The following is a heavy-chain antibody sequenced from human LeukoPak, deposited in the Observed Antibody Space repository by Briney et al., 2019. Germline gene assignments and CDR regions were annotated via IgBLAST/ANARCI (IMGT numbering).Heavy chain of an antibody. Sequence: GGSLRLSCAASQFTFNIYPMHWVRQAPGKGLEWVATIAYDGTNIFYADSVRGRFTISRDNSKSALFLEMNSLRGEDTAVYYCAREPYDISGYGMDVWGQGTLVTVSS. CDR1: QFTFNIYP. CDR3: AREPYDISGYGMDV. V-gene: IGHV3-30-3*01. CDR2: IAYDGTNI. J-gene: IGHJ6*02. D-gene: IGHD3-22*01.